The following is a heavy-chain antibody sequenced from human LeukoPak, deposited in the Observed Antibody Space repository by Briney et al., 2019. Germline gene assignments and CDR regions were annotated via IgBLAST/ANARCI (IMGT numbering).Heavy chain of an antibody. J-gene: IGHJ4*02. CDR3: ARGLYNWNDGSVY. V-gene: IGHV1-8*03. Sequence: ASVKVSCKASGYTFTSYDINWVRQATGQGLEWMGWMNPNSGNTGYAQKFQGRVAITRNTSISTAYMELSSLRSEDTAVYYCARGLYNWNDGSVYWGQGTLVTVSS. D-gene: IGHD1-20*01. CDR2: MNPNSGNT. CDR1: GYTFTSYD.